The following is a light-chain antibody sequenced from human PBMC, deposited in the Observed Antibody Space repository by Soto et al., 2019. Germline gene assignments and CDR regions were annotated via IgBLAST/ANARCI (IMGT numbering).Light chain of an antibody. CDR2: GAS. CDR1: QSINSE. Sequence: EIVMTQSPATLSLSPGERAALSCRASQSINSELAWYQQKPGQPPRLLIYGASTRAAGVPARFTGSESGSESTITISGLQSEDFAVYYCQQGHNWPLTFGQGTRLE. CDR3: QQGHNWPLT. J-gene: IGKJ2*01. V-gene: IGKV3-15*01.